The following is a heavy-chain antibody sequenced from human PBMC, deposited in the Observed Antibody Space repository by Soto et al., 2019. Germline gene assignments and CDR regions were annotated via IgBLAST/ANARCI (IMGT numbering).Heavy chain of an antibody. V-gene: IGHV1-69*06. J-gene: IGHJ4*02. D-gene: IGHD6-6*01. CDR1: GGTFSSYA. Sequence: GASAKVSCKASGGTFSSYAISWVRQAPGQGLEWMGGIIPIFGTANYAQKFQGRVTITADKSTSTAYMELSSLRSEDTAVYYCAREIEYSSSSYGYFDYWGQGTLVTVS. CDR2: IIPIFGTA. CDR3: AREIEYSSSSYGYFDY.